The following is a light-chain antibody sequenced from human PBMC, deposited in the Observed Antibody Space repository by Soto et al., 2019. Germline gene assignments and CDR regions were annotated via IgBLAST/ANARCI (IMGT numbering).Light chain of an antibody. V-gene: IGKV1-5*01. Sequence: DIEMTQSPAALSASVGDRVTITCRASQSISRCLAWYRQKPGQAPKFLIYDASNLESGVPSRFSGSGSGTEFTLTISRLQADYFANYCQQQNNSYPLTFGQGTKVDI. CDR2: DAS. J-gene: IGKJ1*01. CDR1: QSISRC. CDR3: QQNNSYPLT.